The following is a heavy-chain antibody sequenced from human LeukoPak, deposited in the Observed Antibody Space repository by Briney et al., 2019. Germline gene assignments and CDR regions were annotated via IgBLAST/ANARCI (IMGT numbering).Heavy chain of an antibody. J-gene: IGHJ4*02. CDR2: IGTAGDT. V-gene: IGHV3-13*01. CDR1: GFTLSSYD. CDR3: ARTSYDSSGFDF. D-gene: IGHD3-22*01. Sequence: GGSLRLSCAASGFTLSSYDMHWVRQTTGKGLEWVSAIGTAGDTYYPGSVKGRFTISREDAKNSLSLQMNSLRAEDAAVYYCARTSYDSSGFDFWGQGALVIVSS.